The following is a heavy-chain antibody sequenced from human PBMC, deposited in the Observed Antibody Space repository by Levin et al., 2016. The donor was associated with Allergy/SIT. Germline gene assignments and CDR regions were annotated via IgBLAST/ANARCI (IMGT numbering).Heavy chain of an antibody. J-gene: IGHJ4*02. V-gene: IGHV3-49*03. Sequence: GESLKISCTASGFTFGDYAMSWFRQAPGKGLEWVGFIRSKAYGGTTEYAASVKGRFTISRDDSKSIAYLQMNSLKTEDTAVYYCTSSNTYYYGSGSEDWGQGTLVTVSS. CDR2: IRSKAYGGTT. D-gene: IGHD3-10*01. CDR3: TSSNTYYYGSGSED. CDR1: GFTFGDYA.